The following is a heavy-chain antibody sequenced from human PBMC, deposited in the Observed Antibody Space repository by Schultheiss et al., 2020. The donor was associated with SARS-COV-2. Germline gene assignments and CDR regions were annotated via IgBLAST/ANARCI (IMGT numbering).Heavy chain of an antibody. CDR3: ARSGSYYYMNV. D-gene: IGHD3-10*01. CDR1: DGSMTSGTYY. CDR2: RYSTGHT. J-gene: IGHJ6*03. Sequence: SETLSLTCTVSDGSMTSGTYYWTWIRQSAGKGLEWIGRRYSTGHTNYNPSLKSRVSISIDTSKKQISLRLRSVTAADTAVYYCARSGSYYYMNVWGKGTTVTVSS. V-gene: IGHV4-61*02.